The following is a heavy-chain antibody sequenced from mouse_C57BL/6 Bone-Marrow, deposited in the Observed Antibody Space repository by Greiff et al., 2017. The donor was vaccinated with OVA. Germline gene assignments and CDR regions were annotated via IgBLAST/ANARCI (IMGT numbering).Heavy chain of an antibody. CDR2: ISSGGDYI. D-gene: IGHD2-1*01. CDR1: GFTFSSYA. Sequence: EVMLVESGEGLVKPGGSLKLSCAASGFTFSSYAMSWVRQTPEKRLEWVAYISSGGDYIYYADTVKGRFTISRDNARNTLYLQMSSLKSEDTAMYYCTRGGLYYGNYPYYFDYWGQGTTLTVSS. CDR3: TRGGLYYGNYPYYFDY. J-gene: IGHJ2*01. V-gene: IGHV5S21*01.